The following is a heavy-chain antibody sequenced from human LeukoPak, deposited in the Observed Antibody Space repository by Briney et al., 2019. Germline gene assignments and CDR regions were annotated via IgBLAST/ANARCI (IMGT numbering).Heavy chain of an antibody. CDR1: GGSISSSSYY. Sequence: PSETLSLTCTVSGGSISSSSYYWGWIRQPPGKGLEWIGSIYYSGNTYYNPSLKSRVTISVDTSKNQFSLKLSSVTAADTAMYYCARAAGDSPPYYYYMDVWGKGTTVTVSS. D-gene: IGHD3-10*01. CDR3: ARAAGDSPPYYYYMDV. J-gene: IGHJ6*03. CDR2: IYYSGNT. V-gene: IGHV4-39*07.